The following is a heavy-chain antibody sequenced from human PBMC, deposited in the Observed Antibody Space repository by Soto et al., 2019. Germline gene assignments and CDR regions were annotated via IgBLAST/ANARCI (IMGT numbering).Heavy chain of an antibody. D-gene: IGHD3-10*01. V-gene: IGHV3-30*18. J-gene: IGHJ4*02. CDR2: ISHYETKK. Sequence: QVQLVESGGGVVQPGRSLRLSCAASGFSFSDYGMHWVRQTPGKGLEWVAVISHYETKKYFEDSVKGRFTISRDNSKNTVYLQLNNLRTEDTGVYYCAKDWFGGSNRDPLDKWGQGTLVIVSA. CDR1: GFSFSDYG. CDR3: AKDWFGGSNRDPLDK.